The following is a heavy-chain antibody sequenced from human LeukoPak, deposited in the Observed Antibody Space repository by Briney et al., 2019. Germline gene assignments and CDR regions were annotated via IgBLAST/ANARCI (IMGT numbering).Heavy chain of an antibody. D-gene: IGHD3-22*01. CDR3: ARFLSSGYLERDAFDI. V-gene: IGHV4-4*07. Sequence: SETLSLTCTVSDGSISSYYWSWIRQPAGKGLEWIGRIYTSGSTNYNPSLKSRVTMSVDTSKNQFSLQLSSVTAADTAVYYCARFLSSGYLERDAFDIWGQGTMVTVSS. J-gene: IGHJ3*02. CDR2: IYTSGST. CDR1: DGSISSYY.